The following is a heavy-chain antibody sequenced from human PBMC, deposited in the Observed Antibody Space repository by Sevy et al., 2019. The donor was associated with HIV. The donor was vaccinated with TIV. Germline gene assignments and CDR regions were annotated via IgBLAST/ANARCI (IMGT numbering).Heavy chain of an antibody. CDR2: ISAYNGNT. D-gene: IGHD6-13*01. CDR3: ARGEQQLVGGEYFQH. CDR1: GYTFTSYG. J-gene: IGHJ1*01. V-gene: IGHV1-18*01. Sequence: ASVKVSYKASGYTFTSYGISWVRQAPGQGLEWMGWISAYNGNTNYAQKFQGRVTMTTDTSTSTAYMELRSLRSDDTAVYYCARGEQQLVGGEYFQHWGQGTLVTVSS.